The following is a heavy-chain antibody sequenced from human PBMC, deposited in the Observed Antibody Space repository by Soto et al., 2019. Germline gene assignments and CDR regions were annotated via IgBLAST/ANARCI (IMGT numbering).Heavy chain of an antibody. V-gene: IGHV3-7*05. J-gene: IGHJ4*02. Sequence: EVQLVESGGGLVQPGGSLRLSCAASGFTFSTYWMSWVRQAPGKGLEWVANIKQAGSDKYYVDAVMGRFTISIDNAKNSLYLQMTGLRPEDTAVYYCARVNILAGHYWGQGTLVTVSS. CDR2: IKQAGSDK. CDR1: GFTFSTYW. D-gene: IGHD2-15*01. CDR3: ARVNILAGHY.